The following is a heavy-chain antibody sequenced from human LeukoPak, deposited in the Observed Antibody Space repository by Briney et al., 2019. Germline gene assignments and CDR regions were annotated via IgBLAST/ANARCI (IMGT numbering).Heavy chain of an antibody. CDR3: ARVIYYDSIGYSPIDY. CDR2: INHSGST. D-gene: IGHD3-22*01. J-gene: IGHJ4*02. Sequence: SETLSLTCAVYGGSFSGYYWSWIRQPPGKGLEWIGEINHSGSTNYNPSLKSRVTISVDTSKNQFSLKLSSVTAADTAVYYCARVIYYDSIGYSPIDYWGQGTLVTVSS. CDR1: GGSFSGYY. V-gene: IGHV4-34*01.